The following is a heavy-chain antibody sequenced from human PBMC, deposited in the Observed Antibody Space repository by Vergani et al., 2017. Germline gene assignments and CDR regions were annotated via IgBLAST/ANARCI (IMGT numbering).Heavy chain of an antibody. CDR1: GYSFSNYA. Sequence: QVRLAQSASELRKPGASVKVSCKASGYSFSNYALNWLRQAPGQGLEWMGWINTNNGRPTYAQGFTGRFVFSVDPSVSTAYLEISSLEAADTASYYCARGLNRNGYLLQHWGQGTRVTVSS. J-gene: IGHJ4*02. V-gene: IGHV7-4-1*02. CDR2: INTNNGRP. CDR3: ARGLNRNGYLLQH. D-gene: IGHD5-24*01.